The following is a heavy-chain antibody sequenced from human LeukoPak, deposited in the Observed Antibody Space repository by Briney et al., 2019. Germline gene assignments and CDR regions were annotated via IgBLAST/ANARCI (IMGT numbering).Heavy chain of an antibody. CDR1: GGSISSGGYY. J-gene: IGHJ4*02. Sequence: SETLSLTCTVSGGSISSGGYYWSWIRQPPGKGLEWIGYIYHSGSTYYNPSLKSRVTISVDTSKNQFSLKLSSVTAADTAVYYCASEYYDFRAWDYWGQGTLVTVSS. CDR2: IYHSGST. V-gene: IGHV4-30-2*01. CDR3: ASEYYDFRAWDY. D-gene: IGHD3-3*01.